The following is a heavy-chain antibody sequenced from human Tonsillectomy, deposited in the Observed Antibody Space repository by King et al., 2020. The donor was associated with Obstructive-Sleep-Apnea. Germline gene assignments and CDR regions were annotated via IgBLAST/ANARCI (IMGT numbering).Heavy chain of an antibody. CDR3: ARGYCSGGSCVSYNWFDP. V-gene: IGHV4-4*07. CDR2: IYTRGST. J-gene: IGHJ5*02. Sequence: VQLQESGPGLVKPSETLSLTCTVSGGSISSYYWSWIRQPAGKGLEWIGRIYTRGSTNYNPSLKSRVTMSVDTSKNQFSLKLSSVTAADTAVYYCARGYCSGGSCVSYNWFDPWGQGTLVTVSS. CDR1: GGSISSYY. D-gene: IGHD2-15*01.